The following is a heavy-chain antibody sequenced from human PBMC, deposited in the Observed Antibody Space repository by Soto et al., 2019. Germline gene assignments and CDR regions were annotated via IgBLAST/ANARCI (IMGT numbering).Heavy chain of an antibody. CDR1: GFTFSCSA. J-gene: IGHJ6*02. V-gene: IGHV3-73*01. CDR3: TXQRGSIAARLYYYGMDV. D-gene: IGHD6-6*01. Sequence: GGSLRLSCATSGFTFSCSAMHWVRQASGKGLEWVGRIRSKANSYATAYAASVKGRFTISRDGSKNTAYLQMNSLKTEDTAVYYCTXQRGSIAARLYYYGMDVWGRGTTVTVSS. CDR2: IRSKANSYAT.